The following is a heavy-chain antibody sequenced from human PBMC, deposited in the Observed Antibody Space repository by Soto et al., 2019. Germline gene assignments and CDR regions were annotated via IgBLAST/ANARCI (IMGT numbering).Heavy chain of an antibody. CDR1: GFTFSSFG. V-gene: IGHV3-30*18. CDR2: IAFDGSDE. Sequence: QVQLVESGGGVVQPGRSLRLSCVVSGFTFSSFGMHWVRQAPGKGLEWVAVIAFDGSDEYYGDSVKGRFSISRDNSKSTLDLQMNSLRPEDAAVYYCAKGLYSDGSSYFESWGQGTLVTVSS. J-gene: IGHJ4*02. D-gene: IGHD5-18*01. CDR3: AKGLYSDGSSYFES.